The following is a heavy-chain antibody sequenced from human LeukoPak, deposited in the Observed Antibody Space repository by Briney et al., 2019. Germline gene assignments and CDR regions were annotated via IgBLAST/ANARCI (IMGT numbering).Heavy chain of an antibody. CDR1: GFTFSSYG. CDR2: ISSSGGST. V-gene: IGHV3-23*01. Sequence: PGGSPRLSCAASGFTFSSYGMSWVRQAPGKGLEWVSAISSSGGSTYYADSVKGRFTISRDNSKNTLYLQMNSLRAEDTAAYYCAKTGAIRLRLGELSSTDYWGQGTLVTVSS. J-gene: IGHJ4*02. D-gene: IGHD3-16*02. CDR3: AKTGAIRLRLGELSSTDY.